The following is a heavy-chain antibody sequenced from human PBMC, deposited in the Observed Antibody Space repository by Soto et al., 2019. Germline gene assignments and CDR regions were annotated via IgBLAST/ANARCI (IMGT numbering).Heavy chain of an antibody. CDR3: ARAYSSRGDAFDI. D-gene: IGHD3-10*01. J-gene: IGHJ3*02. V-gene: IGHV1-46*03. CDR2: INPSGGST. Sequence: QVQLVQSGAEVKKPGASVKVSCKASGYTFTSYYMHWVRQAPGQGLEWMGIINPSGGSTSYAQKFQGSVTMTRDTSKSTVYMGLSSLRSEDTAVYYCARAYSSRGDAFDICGQGTMVTVSS. CDR1: GYTFTSYY.